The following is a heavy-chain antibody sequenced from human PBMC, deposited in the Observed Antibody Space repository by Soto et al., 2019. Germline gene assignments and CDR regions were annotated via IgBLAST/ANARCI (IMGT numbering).Heavy chain of an antibody. V-gene: IGHV5-51*03. CDR1: GYNFNRYW. Sequence: EVYLAQSGAEVKKPGESLKISCKGSGYNFNRYWIGWVRQMPGKGLEWMGVIYPGDSDTRYSPSLQGQVTISADKSSSAAYLQGSSLQASDTATYYCARSLVNGSYEAFDFWGQGTMVTVSS. CDR3: ARSLVNGSYEAFDF. J-gene: IGHJ3*01. D-gene: IGHD3-10*01. CDR2: IYPGDSDT.